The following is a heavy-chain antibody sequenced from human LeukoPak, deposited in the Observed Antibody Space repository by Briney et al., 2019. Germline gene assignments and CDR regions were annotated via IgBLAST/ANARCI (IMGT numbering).Heavy chain of an antibody. D-gene: IGHD3-3*01. V-gene: IGHV1-69*13. CDR2: IIPIFGTA. CDR1: GGTFSSYA. CDR3: ARDNGDDFWSGYYYY. Sequence: SVKVSCKASGGTFSSYAISWVRQAPGQGLEWMGGIIPIFGTANYAQKFQGRVTITADESTSTAYMELSSLRSEDTAVYYCARDNGDDFWSGYYYYWGQGTLVTVSS. J-gene: IGHJ4*02.